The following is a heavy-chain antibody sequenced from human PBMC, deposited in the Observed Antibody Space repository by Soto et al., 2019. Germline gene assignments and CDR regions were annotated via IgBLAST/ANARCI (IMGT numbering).Heavy chain of an antibody. CDR1: GFTFSSYA. D-gene: IGHD4-17*01. CDR3: AKDLPVGYGDPYGLGYFDY. CDR2: ISGSGGST. J-gene: IGHJ4*02. Sequence: GGSLRLSCAASGFTFSSYAMSWVRQAPGKGLEWVSAISGSGGSTYYADSVKGRFTISRDNSKNTLYLQMNSLRAEDTAVYYCAKDLPVGYGDPYGLGYFDYWGQGTLVTVSS. V-gene: IGHV3-23*01.